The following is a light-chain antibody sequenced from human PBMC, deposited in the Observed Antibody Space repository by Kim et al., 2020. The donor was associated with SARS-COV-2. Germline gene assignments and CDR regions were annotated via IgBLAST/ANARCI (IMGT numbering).Light chain of an antibody. J-gene: IGKJ2*01. CDR2: DAS. CDR3: QKYNTYPHT. Sequence: DIQMTQSPSSLSASVGDTVTITCRASQGITRSLAWYQHKPGKAPKSLIYDASNLHRGVPSRFSGSGSGTEFTLTISSLQPEDFATYYCQKYNTYPHTFGQGTKLEIK. CDR1: QGITRS. V-gene: IGKV1-16*01.